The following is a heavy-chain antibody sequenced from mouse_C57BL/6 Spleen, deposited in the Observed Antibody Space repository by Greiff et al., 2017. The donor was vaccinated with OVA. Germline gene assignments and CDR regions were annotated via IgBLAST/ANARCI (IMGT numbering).Heavy chain of an antibody. CDR1: GYSFTGYF. CDR2: INPYNGDT. J-gene: IGHJ3*01. CDR3: ARRGSIDALAY. D-gene: IGHD2-10*02. V-gene: IGHV1-37*01. Sequence: VQLQQSGPELVKPGASVKISCKASGYSFTGYFMNWVKQSHGKSLEWIGRINPYNGDTFYNQKFKGKATLTVDQSSSTAHMQLKSLTSEDFAVYYCARRGSIDALAYWGQGTLVTVSA.